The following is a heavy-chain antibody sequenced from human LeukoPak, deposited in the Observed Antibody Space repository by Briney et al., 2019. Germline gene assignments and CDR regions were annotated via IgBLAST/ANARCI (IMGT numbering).Heavy chain of an antibody. Sequence: GGSLRLSCAASGFTFSSYAMHWVRQAPGKGXXXVAVISYDGSNKYYADSVKGRFTISRDNSKNTLYLQINSLRAEDTAMYYCARASSVLTGFDYWGQGTLVTVSS. V-gene: IGHV3-30-3*01. CDR1: GFTFSSYA. CDR2: ISYDGSNK. CDR3: ARASSVLTGFDY. D-gene: IGHD1-14*01. J-gene: IGHJ4*02.